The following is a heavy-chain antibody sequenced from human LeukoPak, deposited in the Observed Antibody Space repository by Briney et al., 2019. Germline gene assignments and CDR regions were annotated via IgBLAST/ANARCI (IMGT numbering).Heavy chain of an antibody. CDR2: IRSKTEGETK. V-gene: IGHV3-15*01. CDR1: RITFRNAW. CDR3: ATGVVTGTSR. J-gene: IGHJ4*02. D-gene: IGHD1-1*01. Sequence: DPGGSLRLSCAVSRITFRNAWMSWVRQAPGKGLEWVARIRSKTEGETKEYAASVKGRFTISRDDSRSRLYLQMSSLKTEDTAVSYCATGVVTGTSRWGQGTLVTVSS.